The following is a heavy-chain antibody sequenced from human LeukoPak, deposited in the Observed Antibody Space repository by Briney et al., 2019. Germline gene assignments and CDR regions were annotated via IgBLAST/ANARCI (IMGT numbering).Heavy chain of an antibody. CDR2: INAGNGNT. CDR3: ARSASGSYYSYNY. J-gene: IGHJ4*02. D-gene: IGHD1-26*01. CDR1: GYTLTELS. Sequence: ASVTVSCTVSGYTLTELSMHWVRQAPGKGLEWMGWINAGNGNTKYSQKFQGRVTITRDTSASTAYMELSSLRSEDTAVYYCARSASGSYYSYNYWGQGTLVTVSS. V-gene: IGHV1-3*01.